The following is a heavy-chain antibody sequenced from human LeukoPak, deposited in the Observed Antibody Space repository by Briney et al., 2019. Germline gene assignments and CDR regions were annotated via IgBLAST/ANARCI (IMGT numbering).Heavy chain of an antibody. J-gene: IGHJ4*02. CDR3: ARQSEYSSSPGTSDY. V-gene: IGHV1-46*01. D-gene: IGHD6-6*01. Sequence: ASVKVSCKASGYTFTSYSMHWVRQAPGQGLEWIGIINPSGGSTYYAQKFQGRVTMTRDTSTSTVYMELSSLRSEDTAVYYCARQSEYSSSPGTSDYWGQGTLVTVSS. CDR1: GYTFTSYS. CDR2: INPSGGST.